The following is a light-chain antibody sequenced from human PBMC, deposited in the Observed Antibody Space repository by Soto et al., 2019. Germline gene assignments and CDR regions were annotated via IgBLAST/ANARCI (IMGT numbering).Light chain of an antibody. CDR2: DAS. Sequence: MTQSPATLSVSPGERATLSCRASQFIGSNLAWYQQKPGEAPRLLMYDASSRATGIPARFSGSGSGTEFALTISSLQSEDSAIYYCQQYNNWPPLTFSGGTKVEIK. CDR1: QFIGSN. CDR3: QQYNNWPPLT. J-gene: IGKJ4*01. V-gene: IGKV3-15*01.